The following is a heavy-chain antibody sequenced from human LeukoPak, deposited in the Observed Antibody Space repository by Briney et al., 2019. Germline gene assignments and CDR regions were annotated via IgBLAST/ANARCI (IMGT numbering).Heavy chain of an antibody. Sequence: SETLSLTCTVSGGSVSSGSYYWSWIRQPPGKGLEWIGYIYYSGSTNYNPSLKSRVTISVDTSKNQFSLKLSSVTAADTAVYYCARDKGQQPVVGAFDIWGQGTMVTVSS. CDR2: IYYSGST. CDR1: GGSVSSGSYY. V-gene: IGHV4-61*01. D-gene: IGHD6-13*01. CDR3: ARDKGQQPVVGAFDI. J-gene: IGHJ3*02.